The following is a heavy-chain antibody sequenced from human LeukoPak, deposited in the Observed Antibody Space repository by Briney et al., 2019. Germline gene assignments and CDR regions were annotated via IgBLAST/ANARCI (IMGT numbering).Heavy chain of an antibody. CDR3: ARTAARRFDY. D-gene: IGHD6-6*01. CDR2: LNPSGGSS. J-gene: IGHJ4*02. Sequence: ASVKVSCKGSGYTVTSYYMHWVRQAPGQGLEWMAILNPSGGSSNYAQKFQGRATLTRATSTGTVYMELSSLRSDDTAVYYCARTAARRFDYWGQGTLVTVSS. CDR1: GYTVTSYY. V-gene: IGHV1-46*01.